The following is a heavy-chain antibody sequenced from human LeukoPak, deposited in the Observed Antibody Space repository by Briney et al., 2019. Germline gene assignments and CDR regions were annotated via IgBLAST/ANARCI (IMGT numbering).Heavy chain of an antibody. Sequence: EASVKVSCKASGYTSTGYYMHWVRQAPGQGLEWMGWINPNSGGTNYAQKFQGRVTMTRDTSISTVYMELSRLTSDDTAVFYCARRYYDALTGYYPFDHWGQGTLVTVSS. CDR3: ARRYYDALTGYYPFDH. CDR2: INPNSGGT. J-gene: IGHJ4*02. CDR1: GYTSTGYY. V-gene: IGHV1-2*02. D-gene: IGHD3-9*01.